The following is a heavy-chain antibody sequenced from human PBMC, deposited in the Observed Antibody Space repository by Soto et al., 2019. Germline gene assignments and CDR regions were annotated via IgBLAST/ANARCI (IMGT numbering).Heavy chain of an antibody. J-gene: IGHJ4*02. CDR2: ISTRSGNT. V-gene: IGHV3-23*01. D-gene: IGHD4-17*01. CDR3: ANAAKGYGDSFDY. CDR1: GFTFSSYA. Sequence: EVQLLESGGGLVQPGGSLRLSCAVSGFTFSSYAMSWVRQAPGTGLAWVSGISTRSGNTYYADSVKGRFTISRDNSKHTLSLQMNSLRADGTVVLYCANAAKGYGDSFDYWGQGVLVIVSS.